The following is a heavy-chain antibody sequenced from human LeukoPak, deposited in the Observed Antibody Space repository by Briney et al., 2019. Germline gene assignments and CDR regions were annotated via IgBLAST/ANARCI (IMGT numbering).Heavy chain of an antibody. Sequence: SETLSLTCAVYGGSFSGYYWSWIRQPPGKGLEWIGEINHSGSTNYNPSLKSRVTISVDTSKNQFSLKLSSVTAAGTAVYYCARWGLNIPGDYWGQGTLVTVSS. D-gene: IGHD7-27*01. V-gene: IGHV4-34*01. J-gene: IGHJ4*02. CDR2: INHSGST. CDR3: ARWGLNIPGDY. CDR1: GGSFSGYY.